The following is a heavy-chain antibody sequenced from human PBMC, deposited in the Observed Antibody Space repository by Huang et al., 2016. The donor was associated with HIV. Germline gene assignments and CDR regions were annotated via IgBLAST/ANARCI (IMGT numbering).Heavy chain of an antibody. CDR1: GGSFSGHY. CDR3: ARMFKYDSGGYWGNDAFDI. V-gene: IGHV4-34*02. J-gene: IGHJ3*02. CDR2: NSDSGST. D-gene: IGHD3-22*01. Sequence: QVQLQQWGAELLKPSETLSLTCAVSGGSFSGHYWTWIRQPPGRGLEWIGENSDSGSTTYNPALKRRVTISGDTSQSQFSLKLNSVTAADTAIYYCARMFKYDSGGYWGNDAFDIWGQGTMVTVSS.